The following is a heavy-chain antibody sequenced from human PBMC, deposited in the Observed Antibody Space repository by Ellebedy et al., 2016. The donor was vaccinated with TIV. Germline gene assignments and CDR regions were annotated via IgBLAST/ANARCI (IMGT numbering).Heavy chain of an antibody. V-gene: IGHV4-34*01. CDR3: ARGSGKRITIFEVVFHYEYFQY. CDR1: GESFSDYYY. Sequence: MPSETLSLTCAVYGESFSDYYYLLWIRQSPGKGLEWIGEVNGSGRTTSSPSLKDRVTVSVETSKHQFSLKMPSVNAADTAVYYCARGSGKRITIFEVVFHYEYFQYWGQGTPVTVSS. CDR2: VNGSGRT. D-gene: IGHD3-3*01. J-gene: IGHJ1*01.